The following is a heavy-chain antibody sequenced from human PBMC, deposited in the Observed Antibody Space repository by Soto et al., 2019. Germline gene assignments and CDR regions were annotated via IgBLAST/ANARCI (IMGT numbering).Heavy chain of an antibody. V-gene: IGHV3-74*01. J-gene: IGHJ3*01. CDR2: INSDGSSR. D-gene: IGHD1-26*01. CDR1: GSTFSGYW. CDR3: ARVGLGAFDAFDV. Sequence: PGGSLRLSCAASGSTFSGYWMHWVRQVPGKGLVWVSRINSDGSSRSYADSVKGRFTISRDNAKNTLHLQMNSLRAEDTAVYYCARVGLGAFDAFDVWGQGTLVTVSS.